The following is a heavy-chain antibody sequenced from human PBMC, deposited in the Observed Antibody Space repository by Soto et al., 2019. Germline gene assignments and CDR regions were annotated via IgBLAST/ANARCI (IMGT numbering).Heavy chain of an antibody. CDR2: ISGSGGST. D-gene: IGHD6-6*01. V-gene: IGHV3-23*01. CDR1: GFTFSSYA. J-gene: IGHJ4*02. CDR3: AKFSSALYSSSAYFDY. Sequence: GGSLRLSCAASGFTFSSYAMSWVRQAPGKGLEWVSAISGSGGSTYYADSVKGRFTISRDNSKNTLYLQMNSLRAEDTAVYYCAKFSSALYSSSAYFDYWGQGTLVTVYS.